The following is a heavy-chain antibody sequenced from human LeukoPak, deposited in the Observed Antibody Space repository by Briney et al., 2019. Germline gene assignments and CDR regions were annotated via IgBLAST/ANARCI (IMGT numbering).Heavy chain of an antibody. D-gene: IGHD4-17*01. V-gene: IGHV3-23*01. CDR1: GFTFSYYV. CDR2: ISGSGGT. J-gene: IGHJ4*02. Sequence: GGTLRLSCTASGFTFSYYVMSWVRQAPGKGLEWVSAISGSGGTYYADSVKGRFTISRDNSKNTLYLQMNSLRAEDTAVYYCAKPPRGDYRYTFDYWGREPWSPSPQ. CDR3: AKPPRGDYRYTFDY.